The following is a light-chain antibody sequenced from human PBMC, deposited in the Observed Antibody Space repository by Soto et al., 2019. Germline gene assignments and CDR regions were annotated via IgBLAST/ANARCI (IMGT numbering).Light chain of an antibody. V-gene: IGLV1-51*01. J-gene: IGLJ2*01. CDR3: GTWDSSLSDVV. Sequence: QSVLTQPPSVSAAPGQKVTISCSGSNYNIGNNHMSWYQQLPGTAPKLLIYDNNKRPSGIPDRFSGSKSGTSVTLAITGLHTGDEADYYCGTWDSSLSDVVFGGGTKLTVL. CDR1: NYNIGNNH. CDR2: DNN.